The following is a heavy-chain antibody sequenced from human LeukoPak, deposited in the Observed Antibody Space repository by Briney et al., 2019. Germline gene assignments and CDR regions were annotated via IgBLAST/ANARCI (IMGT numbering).Heavy chain of an antibody. J-gene: IGHJ4*02. CDR2: IWYDGSNK. Sequence: PGGSLRLSRAASGFTFSSHGMHWVRQAPGKGLEWVAVIWYDGSNKYYADSVKDRFTISRDNSKNTLYLQMNSLRAEDTAVYYCAKDWGWLRSLYYFDYWGQGTLVTVSS. CDR1: GFTFSSHG. CDR3: AKDWGWLRSLYYFDY. D-gene: IGHD5-12*01. V-gene: IGHV3-33*06.